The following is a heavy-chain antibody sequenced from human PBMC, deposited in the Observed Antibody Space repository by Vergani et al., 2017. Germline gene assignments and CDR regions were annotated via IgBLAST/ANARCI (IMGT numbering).Heavy chain of an antibody. CDR2: ISSSSSYI. Sequence: EVQLVESGGGLVKPGGSLRLSCAASGFTFSSYSMNWVRQAPGKGLEWVSSISSSSSYIYYADSVKGRFTISRDNAKNSLYLQMNSLRAEDTAVYYCAREGYRIAARPGYYYYYYMDVWGKGTTVTVSS. V-gene: IGHV3-21*04. CDR1: GFTFSSYS. CDR3: AREGYRIAARPGYYYYYYMDV. J-gene: IGHJ6*03. D-gene: IGHD6-6*01.